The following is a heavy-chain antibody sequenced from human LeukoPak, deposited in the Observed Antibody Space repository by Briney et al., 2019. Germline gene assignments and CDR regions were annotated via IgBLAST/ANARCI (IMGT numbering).Heavy chain of an antibody. J-gene: IGHJ4*02. Sequence: GASVKVSCKASGYTFTSYYMHWVRQAPGQGLEWMGGIIPIFGTANYAQKFQGRVTITADKSTSTAYMELSSLRSEDTAVYYCARDWIHSGYEYFDYWGQGTLVTVSS. V-gene: IGHV1-69*06. CDR3: ARDWIHSGYEYFDY. CDR2: IIPIFGTA. CDR1: GYTFTSYY. D-gene: IGHD5-12*01.